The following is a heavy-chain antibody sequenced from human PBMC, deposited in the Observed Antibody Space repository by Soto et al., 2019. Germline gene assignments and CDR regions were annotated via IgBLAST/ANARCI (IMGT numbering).Heavy chain of an antibody. CDR2: IGPAGDP. J-gene: IGHJ6*02. CDR1: GFTFSTYD. CDR3: ARAVAGTRAYYYYGMDV. V-gene: IGHV3-13*05. D-gene: IGHD6-19*01. Sequence: PGGSLRLSCAASGFTFSTYDMHWARQPTGKGLEWVSAIGPAGDPYYPGAVKGRFTISRDNAKNSLYLQMDSLRAGDTAVYYCARAVAGTRAYYYYGMDVRGQGTTVTVSS.